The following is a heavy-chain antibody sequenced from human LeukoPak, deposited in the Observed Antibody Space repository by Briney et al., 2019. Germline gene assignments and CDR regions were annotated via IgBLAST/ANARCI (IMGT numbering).Heavy chain of an antibody. J-gene: IGHJ5*01. CDR1: GFTFSDYY. D-gene: IGHD5-18*01. CDR3: SGRGGKQLWLPMRVDP. Sequence: GGSLRLSCAASGFTFSDYYMSWVRQAPGKGLEWVAVISYDGSNKYYADSVKGRFTISRDNSKNTLYLQMNSLRAEDTAVYYFSGRGGKQLWLPMRVDPWGQGTLVNGSS. CDR2: ISYDGSNK. V-gene: IGHV3-30*03.